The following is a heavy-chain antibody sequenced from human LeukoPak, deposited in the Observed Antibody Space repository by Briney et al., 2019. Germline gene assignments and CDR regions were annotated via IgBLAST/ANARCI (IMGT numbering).Heavy chain of an antibody. CDR2: IYPGDSDT. CDR3: ARTLRGVIIFDAFDI. J-gene: IGHJ3*02. D-gene: IGHD3-10*01. V-gene: IGHV5-51*01. CDR1: GYSFTSYW. Sequence: GESLQISCKGSGYSFTSYWIGWVRQMPGKGLEWMGIIYPGDSDTRYSPSFQGQVTISADKSISTAYLQWSSLKASDTAMYYCARTLRGVIIFDAFDIWGQGTMVTVSS.